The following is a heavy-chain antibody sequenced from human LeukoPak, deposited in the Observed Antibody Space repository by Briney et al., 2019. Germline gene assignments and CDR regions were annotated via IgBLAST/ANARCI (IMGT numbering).Heavy chain of an antibody. Sequence: SETLSLTCTVSGGSISSSSYYWGWIRQPPGKGLEWIGSIYYSGSTYYNPSLKSRVTISVDTSKNQFSLKLSSVTAADTAVHYCARCPYLNAFDIWGQGTMVTVSS. CDR2: IYYSGST. V-gene: IGHV4-39*01. J-gene: IGHJ3*02. CDR3: ARCPYLNAFDI. CDR1: GGSISSSSYY.